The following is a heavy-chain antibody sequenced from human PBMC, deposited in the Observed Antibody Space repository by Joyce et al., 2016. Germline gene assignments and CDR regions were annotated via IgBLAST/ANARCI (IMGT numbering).Heavy chain of an antibody. V-gene: IGHV3-30-3*01. CDR1: GFTFGRHA. CDR2: ISYAATIN. D-gene: IGHD1-1*01. CDR3: ARDIRFSYTGGMDV. Sequence: QVQLVESGGGVVQPGGSLRLSCIGSGFTFGRHAIHWVRQAPGRGLEWVATISYAATINYFADFAKGRFTSSRENSRNTLYLQLTGLGPEDTAVYYCARDIRFSYTGGMDVWGQGTAVTVSS. J-gene: IGHJ6*02.